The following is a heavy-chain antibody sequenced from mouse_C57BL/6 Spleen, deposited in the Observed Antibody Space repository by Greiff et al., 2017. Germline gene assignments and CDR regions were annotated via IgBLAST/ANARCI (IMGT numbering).Heavy chain of an antibody. Sequence: EVHLVESGEGLVKPGGSLKLSCAASGFTFSSYAMSWVRQTPEKRLEWVAYISSGGDYIYYADTVKGRFTISRDNARNTLYLQMSSLKSEDTAMYYCTRDYGYDDYAKDYWGQGTSVTVSS. D-gene: IGHD2-2*01. V-gene: IGHV5-9-1*02. J-gene: IGHJ4*01. CDR3: TRDYGYDDYAKDY. CDR2: ISSGGDYI. CDR1: GFTFSSYA.